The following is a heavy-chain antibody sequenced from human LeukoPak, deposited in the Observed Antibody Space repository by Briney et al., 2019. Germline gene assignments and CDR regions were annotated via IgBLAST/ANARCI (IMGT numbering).Heavy chain of an antibody. CDR2: ISGRGGRT. CDR1: GFTLSSYD. CDR3: ANNDNNNPEA. V-gene: IGHV3-23*01. J-gene: IGHJ5*01. D-gene: IGHD1-14*01. Sequence: VGSLRLSCAASGFTLSSYDMSWVRQAPGKGLAWVSAISGRGGRTYYADSVKGRFTISRDDPKNTLYLQMNSLRAEDTAVYYCANNDNNNPEAWGHGTLVTVSS.